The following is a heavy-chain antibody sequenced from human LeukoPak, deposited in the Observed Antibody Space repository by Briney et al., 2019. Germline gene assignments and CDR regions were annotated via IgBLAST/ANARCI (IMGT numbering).Heavy chain of an antibody. V-gene: IGHV3-23*01. CDR3: AKARNDYGDFRFDP. D-gene: IGHD4-17*01. J-gene: IGHJ5*02. Sequence: PGGSLRLSCAASGFTFSSYAMSWVRQAPGKGLEWVSAISGSGGSTYYADSVKGRLTISRDNSKNTLYLQMNSLRAEDTAVYYCAKARNDYGDFRFDPWGQGTLVTVSS. CDR2: ISGSGGST. CDR1: GFTFSSYA.